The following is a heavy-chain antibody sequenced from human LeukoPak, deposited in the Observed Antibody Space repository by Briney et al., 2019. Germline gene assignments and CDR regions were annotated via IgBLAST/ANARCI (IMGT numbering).Heavy chain of an antibody. CDR2: INNSGST. J-gene: IGHJ4*02. D-gene: IGHD3-3*02. V-gene: IGHV4-39*07. CDR1: SGSISTSNYY. Sequence: SETLSLTCTVSSGSISTSNYYWNWIRQPPGKGLEWIGEINNSGSTNYNPSLKSRVTISRDTSKNQFSLKLSSVTAADTAVYYCARGRAFFDWGQGILVTVSS. CDR3: ARGRAFFD.